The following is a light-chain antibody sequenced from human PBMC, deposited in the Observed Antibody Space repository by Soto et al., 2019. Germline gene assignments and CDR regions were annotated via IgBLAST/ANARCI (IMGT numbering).Light chain of an antibody. Sequence: EVVLTQSPGTLSLSPGERATLSCRASRRISSAYLAWYQQKPGQAPRLLIYGASTRATDIPDRFTGSGSATDFTLIISRLEPEDFAVSYCLQSGNSPLTFGQGARLEIK. CDR3: LQSGNSPLT. CDR1: RRISSAY. CDR2: GAS. V-gene: IGKV3-20*01. J-gene: IGKJ2*01.